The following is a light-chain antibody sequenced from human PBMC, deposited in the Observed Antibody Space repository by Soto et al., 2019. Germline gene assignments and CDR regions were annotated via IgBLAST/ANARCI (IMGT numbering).Light chain of an antibody. CDR1: QSVRTK. Sequence: EIVMTQSTATLSVSPGEGATLSCRASQSVRTKLAWYQQKAGQAPRLLIYGASTRATGVSDRFSGSEYGTEYTLTISSLQSEDFAVYYCQQYDTWPSITFGQGTRLEIK. J-gene: IGKJ5*01. V-gene: IGKV3-15*01. CDR3: QQYDTWPSIT. CDR2: GAS.